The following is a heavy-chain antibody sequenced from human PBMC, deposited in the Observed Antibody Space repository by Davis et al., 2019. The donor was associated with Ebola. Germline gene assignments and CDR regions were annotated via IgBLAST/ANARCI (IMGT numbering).Heavy chain of an antibody. J-gene: IGHJ3*02. CDR2: LGTSADT. D-gene: IGHD1-26*01. CDR3: AKDTSNIWFDI. CDR1: GFTFSNYG. Sequence: GGSLRLSCAASGFTFSNYGMAWVRQAPGKGLEWVSTLGTSADTYYADSVKGRFTISRDNSKNTLYLQMNGLRVEDTAIYYCAKDTSNIWFDIWGQGTMVTVSS. V-gene: IGHV3-23*01.